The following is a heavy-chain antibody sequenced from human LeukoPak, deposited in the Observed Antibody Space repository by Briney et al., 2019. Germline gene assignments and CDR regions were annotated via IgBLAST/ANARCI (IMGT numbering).Heavy chain of an antibody. D-gene: IGHD2-2*01. CDR1: GGSFSGYY. J-gene: IGHJ5*02. V-gene: IGHV4-34*01. CDR2: INHSGST. CDR3: ATRYCSSTSCSPDWFDP. Sequence: SETLSLTCAVYGGSFSGYYWSWIRQPPGKGLEWIGEINHSGSTNYNPSLKSRVTISVDTSKNQFSLKVSSVTAADTAVYYCATRYCSSTSCSPDWFDPWGQGTLVTVSS.